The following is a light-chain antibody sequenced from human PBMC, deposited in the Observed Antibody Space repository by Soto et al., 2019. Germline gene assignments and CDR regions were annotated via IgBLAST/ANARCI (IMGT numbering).Light chain of an antibody. J-gene: IGKJ1*01. V-gene: IGKV1-27*01. Sequence: DIQMTQSPSSLSASVGDRVTITCRASQGMSSYLAWYQQRPGKAPKLLIYAASTLQSGVPSRFSGSGFGTDFTLIISSLQPEDVATYYCQKYNSVPWTFCQGTKVEIK. CDR1: QGMSSY. CDR3: QKYNSVPWT. CDR2: AAS.